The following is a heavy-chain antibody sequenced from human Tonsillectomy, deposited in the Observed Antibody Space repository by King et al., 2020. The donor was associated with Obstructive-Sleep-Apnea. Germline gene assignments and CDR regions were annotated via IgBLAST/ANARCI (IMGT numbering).Heavy chain of an antibody. CDR2: IYHSGSP. CDR3: ARADGYNFGQHSYFDY. Sequence: QVQLQESGPGLVKTSETLSLTCTVSDYSINSGYYWGWIRQPPWKGLEWIGIIYHSGSPHYNPSLNSRITISVDTSKNQFSLQLRSVTAADTAVYYCARADGYNFGQHSYFDYWGQGTLVTVSS. V-gene: IGHV4-38-2*02. CDR1: DYSINSGYY. J-gene: IGHJ4*02. D-gene: IGHD5-24*01.